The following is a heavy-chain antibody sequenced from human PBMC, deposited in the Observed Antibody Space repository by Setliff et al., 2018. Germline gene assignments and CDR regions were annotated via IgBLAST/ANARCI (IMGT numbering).Heavy chain of an antibody. J-gene: IGHJ4*02. D-gene: IGHD2-15*01. Sequence: SETLSLTCTVSGDSVSRSYWSWIRQPVGKGLEWIGHIYTRGSTNYNPSLRTRVSISVDTSKNHFSLRLSSVTAADTAVYYCLRIRLVPHGHSWGQGTLVTVSS. V-gene: IGHV4-4*08. CDR2: IYTRGST. CDR3: LRIRLVPHGHS. CDR1: GDSVSRSY.